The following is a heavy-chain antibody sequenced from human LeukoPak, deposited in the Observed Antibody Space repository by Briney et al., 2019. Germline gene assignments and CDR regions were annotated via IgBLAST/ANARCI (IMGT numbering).Heavy chain of an antibody. V-gene: IGHV1-2*02. Sequence: GASVKVSCKASGYTFTSYAMHWVRQAPGQGLEWMGWINPNSGGTNYAQKFQGRVTMTRDTSISTAYMELSRLRSDDTAVYYCARYLVAGEFYFDYWGQGTLVTVSS. CDR1: GYTFTSYA. D-gene: IGHD6-19*01. CDR3: ARYLVAGEFYFDY. CDR2: INPNSGGT. J-gene: IGHJ4*02.